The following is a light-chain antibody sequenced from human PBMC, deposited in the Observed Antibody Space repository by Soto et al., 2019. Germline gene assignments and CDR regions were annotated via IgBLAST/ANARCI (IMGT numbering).Light chain of an antibody. CDR1: QSVRTK. Sequence: IVMPQSPTTLSLTPGAGATLSCTASQSVRTKLAWYQQKAGQAPRLLIYGASARATGVSDRFSGSGSGTEYTLTISSLQSEDFAVYYCQQYDTWPSITSAQRTRLEI. CDR2: GAS. V-gene: IGKV3-15*01. CDR3: QQYDTWPSIT. J-gene: IGKJ5*01.